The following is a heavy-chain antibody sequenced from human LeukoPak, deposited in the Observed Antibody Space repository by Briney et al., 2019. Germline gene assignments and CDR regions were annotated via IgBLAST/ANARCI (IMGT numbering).Heavy chain of an antibody. CDR2: ISSNGGST. D-gene: IGHD4-17*01. Sequence: GRSLRPSCSASGFTFSSYAMHWVRQAPGRGLEYVSAISSNGGSTYYADSVKGRLTISRDNSKNTLYLQMSSLRAEGTAVYYCVKDRDYVAHFDYWGQGTLVTVSS. J-gene: IGHJ4*02. V-gene: IGHV3-64D*06. CDR3: VKDRDYVAHFDY. CDR1: GFTFSSYA.